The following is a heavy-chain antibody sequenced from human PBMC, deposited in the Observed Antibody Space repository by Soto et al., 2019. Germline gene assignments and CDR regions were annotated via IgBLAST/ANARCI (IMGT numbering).Heavy chain of an antibody. J-gene: IGHJ4*02. D-gene: IGHD2-15*01. CDR2: ISGSGGST. CDR1: GLTFSSYA. CDR3: AKDRYCSGGSCYPNPFGF. Sequence: EVQLLESGGGLVQPGGSLRLSCAASGLTFSSYAMSWVRQAPGKGLEWVSAISGSGGSTYYADSVKGRFTLSRDNSKNALYLQMNSLRAEDTAVYYCAKDRYCSGGSCYPNPFGFWGQGTLVTVCS. V-gene: IGHV3-23*01.